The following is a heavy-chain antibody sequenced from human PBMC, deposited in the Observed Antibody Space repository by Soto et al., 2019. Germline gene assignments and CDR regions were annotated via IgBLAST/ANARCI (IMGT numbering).Heavy chain of an antibody. CDR3: ARGVSAGVDY. CDR1: GYSFTSLD. CDR2: MEPSTGRT. J-gene: IGHJ4*02. V-gene: IGHV1-8*01. Sequence: ASVKVSCKASGYSFTSLDINWVRQTAGQGLEWMGWMEPSTGRTGYAQKFQGRVTMTRDTAINTAYMELTTLTSDDTAFYYCARGVSAGVDYWGQGTLVTVSS. D-gene: IGHD1-26*01.